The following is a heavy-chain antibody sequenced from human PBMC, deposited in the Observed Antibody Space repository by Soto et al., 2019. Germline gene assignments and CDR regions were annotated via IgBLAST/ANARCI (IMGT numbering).Heavy chain of an antibody. CDR2: IYYSGST. V-gene: IGHV4-39*01. CDR1: GGSISSSSYY. CDR3: ARVSYYGSGSYSWFDP. Sequence: QLQLQESGPGLVKPSETLSLTCTVSGGSISSSSYYWGWIRQPPGKGLEWIGSIYYSGSTYYNPSLKSRVTISVDTSKNQFSLKLSSVTAADTAVYYCARVSYYGSGSYSWFDPWGQGTLVTVSS. J-gene: IGHJ5*02. D-gene: IGHD3-10*01.